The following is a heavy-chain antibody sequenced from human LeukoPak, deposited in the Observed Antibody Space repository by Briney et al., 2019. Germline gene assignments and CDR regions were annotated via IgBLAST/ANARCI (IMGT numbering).Heavy chain of an antibody. D-gene: IGHD4-17*01. J-gene: IGHJ4*02. CDR2: ISYDGSNK. Sequence: XGSLRLSCAASGFTFSSYGMHWVRQAPGKGLEWVAVISYDGSNKYYADSVKGRFAISRDNSKNTLYLQMNSLRAEDTAVYYCAKDADDYGDWYYFDYWGQGTLVTVSS. CDR1: GFTFSSYG. CDR3: AKDADDYGDWYYFDY. V-gene: IGHV3-30*18.